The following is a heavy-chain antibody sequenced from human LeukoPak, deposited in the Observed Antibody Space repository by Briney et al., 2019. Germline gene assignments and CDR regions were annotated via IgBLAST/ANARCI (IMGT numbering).Heavy chain of an antibody. D-gene: IGHD3-10*01. V-gene: IGHV3-21*01. CDR3: ARGRVTMVRGATHYYYYGMDV. Sequence: PGGSLRLSCAASGLTFSSYSMNWVRQAPGKGLEWVSSISSSSSYIYYADSVKGRFTISRDNAKNSLYLQMNSLRAEDTAVYYCARGRVTMVRGATHYYYYGMDVWGQGTTVTVSS. CDR1: GLTFSSYS. CDR2: ISSSSSYI. J-gene: IGHJ6*02.